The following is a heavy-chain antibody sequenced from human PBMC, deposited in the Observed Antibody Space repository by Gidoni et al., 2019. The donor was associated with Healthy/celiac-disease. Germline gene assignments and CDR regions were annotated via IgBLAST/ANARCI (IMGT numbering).Heavy chain of an antibody. CDR1: VGSFSVYY. D-gene: IGHD3-10*01. J-gene: IGHJ4*02. V-gene: IGHV4-34*01. CDR3: ARGRGGYYYGSGRRFDY. CDR2: INHSGST. Sequence: QVQLQQWGAGLLKPSETLSLTCAVYVGSFSVYYWSWIRQPPGKGLAWIGEINHSGSTNYNPSLKSRVTISVDTSKNQFSLKLGSVTAADTAVYYCARGRGGYYYGSGRRFDYWGQGTLVTVPS.